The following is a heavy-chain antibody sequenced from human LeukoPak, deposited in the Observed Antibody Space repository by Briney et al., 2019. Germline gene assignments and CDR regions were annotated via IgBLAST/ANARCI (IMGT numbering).Heavy chain of an antibody. CDR2: ISSSSSYI. CDR1: GFTFSSYS. CDR3: ARTQHDY. D-gene: IGHD2-2*01. Sequence: GGSLRLSCAASGFTFSSYSMNWVRQAPGKGLEWVSSISSSSSYISYADSVKGRFTISRDNAKNSLYLQMNSLRAEDTAVYYCARTQHDYWGQGTLVTVSS. V-gene: IGHV3-21*01. J-gene: IGHJ4*02.